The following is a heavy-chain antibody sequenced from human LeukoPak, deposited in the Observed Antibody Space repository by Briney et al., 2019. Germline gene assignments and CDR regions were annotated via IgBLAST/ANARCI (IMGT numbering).Heavy chain of an antibody. Sequence: GRSLRLSCAASGFTFSSYVMHWVRQAPGKGLEWVAIISYDGSNEYYADSVKGRFTISRDNSKNTLYLQMNSLRAADTAVYYCAKLTGENAFDIWGQGTMVTVSS. V-gene: IGHV3-30*04. CDR2: ISYDGSNE. CDR1: GFTFSSYV. D-gene: IGHD7-27*01. J-gene: IGHJ3*02. CDR3: AKLTGENAFDI.